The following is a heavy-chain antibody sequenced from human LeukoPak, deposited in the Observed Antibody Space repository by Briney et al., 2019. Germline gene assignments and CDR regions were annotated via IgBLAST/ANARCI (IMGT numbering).Heavy chain of an antibody. CDR2: IDRPADSYAS. CDR3: TRERGTYNWLDY. J-gene: IGHJ5*01. CDR1: GFTLSDSA. V-gene: IGHV3-73*01. Sequence: GGSLRLSCAASGFTLSDSAIHWVRQASGKGLEWVGLIDRPADSYASAYGASVGGRITIDRADSKNTAYLQMVSLEDADVDHCYYTRERGTYNWLDYWGQGTLVTVSS. D-gene: IGHD3-3*01.